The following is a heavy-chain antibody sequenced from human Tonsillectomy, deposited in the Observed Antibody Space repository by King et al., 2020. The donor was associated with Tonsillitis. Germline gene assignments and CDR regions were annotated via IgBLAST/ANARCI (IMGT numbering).Heavy chain of an antibody. CDR1: GFTFSSYA. CDR3: AKAPGVMVRATHFDY. Sequence: QLVQSGGGLVQPGGSLRLSCAASGFTFSSYAMSWVRQAPGKGLEWVSAISGSGSFTNYADSVKGRFAISRDNSKSTVYLQVNSLRAEDTAVYYCAKAPGVMVRATHFDYWGQGTLVTVSS. D-gene: IGHD3-10*01. J-gene: IGHJ4*02. CDR2: ISGSGSFT. V-gene: IGHV3-23*04.